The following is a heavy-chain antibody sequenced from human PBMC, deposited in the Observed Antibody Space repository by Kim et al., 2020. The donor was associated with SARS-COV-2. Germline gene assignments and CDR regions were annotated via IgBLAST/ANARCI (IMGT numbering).Heavy chain of an antibody. CDR3: ARNRQLYYFDY. CDR2: ISHTSHYT. CDR1: GFTFSDYY. V-gene: IGHV3-11*06. D-gene: IGHD6-19*01. Sequence: GGSLRLSCAASGFTFSDYYVSWIRQAPGKGLEWISHISHTSHYTDYADSVKGRFTISRDNAKNSLYLEMTSLRAEDTAVYYCARNRQLYYFDYWGQGALVTVSS. J-gene: IGHJ4*02.